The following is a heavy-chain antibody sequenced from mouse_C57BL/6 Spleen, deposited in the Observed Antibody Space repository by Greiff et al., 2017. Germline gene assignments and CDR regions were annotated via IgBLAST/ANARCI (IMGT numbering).Heavy chain of an antibody. CDR1: GYTFTSYW. D-gene: IGHD2-1*01. J-gene: IGHJ4*01. CDR2: IYPGNSDT. CDR3: TREAIYYGNSGAMDY. V-gene: IGHV1-5*01. Sequence: VQLQQSGTVLARPGASVKMSCKTSGYTFTSYWMHWVKQRPGQGLEWIGAIYPGNSDTSYNQKFKGKAKLTAVTSASTAYMELSSLTNEDSAVYYCTREAIYYGNSGAMDYWGQGTSVTVSS.